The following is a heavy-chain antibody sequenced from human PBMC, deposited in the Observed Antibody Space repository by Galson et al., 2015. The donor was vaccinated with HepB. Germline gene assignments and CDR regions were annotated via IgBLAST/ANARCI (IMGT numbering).Heavy chain of an antibody. Sequence: SLRLSCAASGFTFSDYYMSWIRQAPGKGLEWVSYISSSSSYTNYADSVKGRFTISRDNAKNSLYLQMNSLRAEDTAVYYCARADIAAAGTSVNWFDPWGQGTLVTVSS. CDR2: ISSSSSYT. V-gene: IGHV3-11*06. CDR1: GFTFSDYY. CDR3: ARADIAAAGTSVNWFDP. J-gene: IGHJ5*02. D-gene: IGHD6-13*01.